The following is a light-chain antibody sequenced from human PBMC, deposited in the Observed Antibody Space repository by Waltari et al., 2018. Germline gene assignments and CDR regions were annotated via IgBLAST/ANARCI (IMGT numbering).Light chain of an antibody. Sequence: IQVTQSPSTLSASVGDSVNITCRTSESVNRNLAWYQQNPGRAPNLLIYKASTLETGAPSKFSGSGSGTEFSLTITNLQRDDFATYFCQHYDSYQYAFGPGTKLEIK. J-gene: IGKJ2*01. CDR1: ESVNRN. CDR2: KAS. V-gene: IGKV1-5*03. CDR3: QHYDSYQYA.